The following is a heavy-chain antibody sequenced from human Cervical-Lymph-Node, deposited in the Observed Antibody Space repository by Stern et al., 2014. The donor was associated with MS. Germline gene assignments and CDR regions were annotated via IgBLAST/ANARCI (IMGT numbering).Heavy chain of an antibody. J-gene: IGHJ5*02. Sequence: QVQLQESGPGLVKPSQTLSLTCTVSGGSISSGDSYWSWIRQPPGKGLEWIGYLYYSGSTYYNPSLQSRVTISVDTSKNQFSLKLSSVTAADTAVYYCASANCSSTSCPNWFDPWGQGTLVTVSS. CDR3: ASANCSSTSCPNWFDP. V-gene: IGHV4-30-4*01. D-gene: IGHD2-2*01. CDR1: GGSISSGDSY. CDR2: LYYSGST.